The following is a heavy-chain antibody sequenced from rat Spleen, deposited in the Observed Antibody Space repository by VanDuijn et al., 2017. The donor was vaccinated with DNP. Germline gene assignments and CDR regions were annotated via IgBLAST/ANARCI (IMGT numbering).Heavy chain of an antibody. CDR1: GFTLSDFY. J-gene: IGHJ4*01. CDR3: VRHMDTGPYYAMDV. V-gene: IGHV5-25*01. Sequence: EVQLVESGGGLVQPGGSMTLSCVASGFTLSDFYMGWVLQAPPTGLEWVATISTGRGTTYYRDSVTGRLTISRDNAKNTLSLQVDSLTSEDTATYYCVRHMDTGPYYAMDVWGQGISVTVSS. D-gene: IGHD4-1*01. CDR2: ISTGRGTT.